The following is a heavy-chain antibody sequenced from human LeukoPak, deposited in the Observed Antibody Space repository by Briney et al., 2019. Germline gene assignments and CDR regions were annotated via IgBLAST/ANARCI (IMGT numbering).Heavy chain of an antibody. Sequence: PGGSLRLSCAASGFTFSSYNMNWVRQAPGKGLEWVSSISTTSDYIYYADSLKGRFTISRDNAKNSLYLQMNSLRAEDTAVYYCAREGGDGYNRPVDYWGQGTLVTVSS. CDR2: ISTTSDYI. CDR3: AREGGDGYNRPVDY. D-gene: IGHD5-24*01. J-gene: IGHJ4*02. V-gene: IGHV3-21*01. CDR1: GFTFSSYN.